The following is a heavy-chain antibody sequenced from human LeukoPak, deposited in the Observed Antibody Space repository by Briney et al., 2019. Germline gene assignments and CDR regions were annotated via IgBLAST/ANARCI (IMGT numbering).Heavy chain of an antibody. Sequence: GGSLRLSCVTSGFTFSSHAMHWVRQAPGKGLEWVAVIAYDASNEYYADSVKGRFTISRDNSKNTLYLQMNSLRTEDTAMYYCVGEVGPRQMNYWGQGTLVTVSS. CDR1: GFTFSSHA. J-gene: IGHJ4*02. CDR2: IAYDASNE. D-gene: IGHD1-26*01. CDR3: VGEVGPRQMNY. V-gene: IGHV3-30-3*01.